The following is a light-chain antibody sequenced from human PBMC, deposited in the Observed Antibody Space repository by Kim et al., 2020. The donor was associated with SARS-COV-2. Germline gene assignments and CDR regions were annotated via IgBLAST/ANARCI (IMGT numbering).Light chain of an antibody. CDR3: QQSYSTPWT. J-gene: IGKJ1*01. CDR2: AAS. V-gene: IGKV1-39*01. CDR1: QKIINF. Sequence: ACVGDRVTITCRASQKIINFLNWYQQKPGKAPNLLIFAASNLESGVPSRFSGSGSGAEFTLTISSLRPEDCATYYCQQSYSTPWTFGQGTKVDIK.